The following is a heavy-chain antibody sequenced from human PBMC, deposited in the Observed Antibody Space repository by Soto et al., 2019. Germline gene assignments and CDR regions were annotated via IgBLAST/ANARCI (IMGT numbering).Heavy chain of an antibody. V-gene: IGHV1-2*04. J-gene: IGHJ6*02. CDR3: AISWFSGGMDVDHVDFRMDV. CDR2: INPNSGGT. Sequence: GSSVKVSCKASGYTFTGYYMHWVRQAPGQGLEWMGWINPNSGGTNYAQKFQGWVTMTRDTSISTAYMELSRLRSDDTAVYYCAISWFSGGMDVDHVDFRMDVWRQWTTVTVFS. D-gene: IGHD3-10*01. CDR1: GYTFTGYY.